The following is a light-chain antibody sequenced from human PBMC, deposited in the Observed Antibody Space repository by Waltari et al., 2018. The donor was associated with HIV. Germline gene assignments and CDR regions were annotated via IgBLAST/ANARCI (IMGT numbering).Light chain of an antibody. V-gene: IGLV2-8*01. Sequence: QSALTQPPSASGSPGQSVTISCTGTSSDVGGYNYVSWYTQHPGKAPKLMIYEVSKRPSGVPDRFFGSKSGNTASLTVSGLQAEDEADYYCSSYAGSNQGVFGGGTKLTVL. CDR1: SSDVGGYNY. J-gene: IGLJ2*01. CDR3: SSYAGSNQGV. CDR2: EVS.